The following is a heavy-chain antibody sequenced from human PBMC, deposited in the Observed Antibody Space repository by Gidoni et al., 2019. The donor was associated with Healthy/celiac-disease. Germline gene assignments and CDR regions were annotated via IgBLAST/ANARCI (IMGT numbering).Heavy chain of an antibody. D-gene: IGHD4-17*01. CDR1: GYSFTSYW. Sequence: APKKPGESLNLSCKGSGYSFTSYWIGRVRPMPGKGLEWMGIIYPGDSDTRYSPSFQGQVTISADKSISTAYLQWSSLKASDTAMYYCARLGVVGITVMAGAFDIWGQGTMVTVSS. J-gene: IGHJ3*02. V-gene: IGHV5-51*01. CDR2: IYPGDSDT. CDR3: ARLGVVGITVMAGAFDI.